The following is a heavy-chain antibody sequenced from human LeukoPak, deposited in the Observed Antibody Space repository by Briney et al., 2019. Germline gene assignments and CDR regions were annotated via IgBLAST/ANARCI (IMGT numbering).Heavy chain of an antibody. CDR2: IWYDGSNK. D-gene: IGHD5-12*01. CDR3: ARGVVDIVATIDY. Sequence: GGSLRLSCAASGFTFSSYGMHWVRQAPSKGLEWVAVIWYDGSNKYYADSVKGRFTISRDNSKNTLYLQMNSLRAEDTAVYYCARGVVDIVATIDYWGQGTLVTVSS. J-gene: IGHJ4*02. V-gene: IGHV3-33*01. CDR1: GFTFSSYG.